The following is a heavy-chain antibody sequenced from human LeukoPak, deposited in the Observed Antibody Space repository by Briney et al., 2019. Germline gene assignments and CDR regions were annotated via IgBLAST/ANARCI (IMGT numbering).Heavy chain of an antibody. J-gene: IGHJ4*02. CDR1: GFTFGSYA. CDR2: ISGSGGST. V-gene: IGHV3-23*01. CDR3: AKEIGAAVYFDY. D-gene: IGHD6-25*01. Sequence: GGSLRLSCAASGFTFGSYAMSWVRQAPGKGLEWVSAISGSGGSTNYADSVKGRFTISRDNSKNTAYLQMNSLRVEDTAVYYCAKEIGAAVYFDYWSQGTLVTVSS.